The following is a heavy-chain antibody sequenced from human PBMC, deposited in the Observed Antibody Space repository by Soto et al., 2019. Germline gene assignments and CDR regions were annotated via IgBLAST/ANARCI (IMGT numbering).Heavy chain of an antibody. J-gene: IGHJ6*02. Sequence: ASVKVSCKASGYTFTSYGISWVRQAPGQGLEWMGWISAYNGNTNYAQKLQGRVTMTTDTSTSTAYMELRSLRSDDTAVYYCASHPNQLLSLDYYGMDVWGQGTTVTVSS. CDR1: GYTFTSYG. V-gene: IGHV1-18*01. D-gene: IGHD2-2*01. CDR3: ASHPNQLLSLDYYGMDV. CDR2: ISAYNGNT.